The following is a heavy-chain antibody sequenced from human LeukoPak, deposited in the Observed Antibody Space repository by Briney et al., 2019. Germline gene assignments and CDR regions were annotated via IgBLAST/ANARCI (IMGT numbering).Heavy chain of an antibody. D-gene: IGHD6-13*01. Sequence: RASVKVSCKVSGYTLTELSMHWVRQAPGKGLEWMGGFDPEDGETIYAQKFQGRVTMTEDTSTDTAYMELSSLRSEDTAVYYCATDLRSSSSSTFDYWGQGTLVTVSS. J-gene: IGHJ4*02. CDR3: ATDLRSSSSSTFDY. CDR1: GYTLTELS. V-gene: IGHV1-24*01. CDR2: FDPEDGET.